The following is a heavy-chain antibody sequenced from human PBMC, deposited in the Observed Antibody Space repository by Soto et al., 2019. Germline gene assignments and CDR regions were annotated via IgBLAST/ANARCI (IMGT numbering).Heavy chain of an antibody. CDR1: GYTFTDYY. V-gene: IGHV1-2*02. Sequence: QVQLVQSGAEVKKPGASVKVSCKASGYTFTDYYIHWVRQAPGQGLEWMGWINPNSGDTKYAQNFQGRVTMTRATALSTAYMARTSLLSAVRAVYYWAGAVKSGGGFWGRGTLVTVSS. CDR2: INPNSGDT. CDR3: AGAVKSGGGF. D-gene: IGHD3-10*01. J-gene: IGHJ2*01.